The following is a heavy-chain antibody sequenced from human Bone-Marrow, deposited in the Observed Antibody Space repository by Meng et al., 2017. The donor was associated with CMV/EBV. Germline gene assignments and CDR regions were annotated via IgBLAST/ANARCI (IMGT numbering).Heavy chain of an antibody. CDR1: GGTFSSYA. Sequence: ASVKVSCKASGGTFSSYAISWVRQAPGQGLEWMGWISAYNGNTNYAQKLQGRVTMTTDTSTSTAYMELRSLRSDDTAVYYCARDFTGLLAAAVSTEYFQHWGQGTLVTVSS. CDR2: ISAYNGNT. D-gene: IGHD6-13*01. V-gene: IGHV1-18*01. CDR3: ARDFTGLLAAAVSTEYFQH. J-gene: IGHJ1*01.